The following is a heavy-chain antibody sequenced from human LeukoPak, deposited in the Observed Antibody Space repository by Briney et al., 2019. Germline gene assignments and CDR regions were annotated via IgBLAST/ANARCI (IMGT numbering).Heavy chain of an antibody. Sequence: ASVKVSCKASGYTFTGYYMHWVRQAPGQGLEWMGWINPNSGGTNYAQKFQDRVTMTRDTSISTAYMELSRLRSDDTAVYYCAREIPVYCSGGSCYLWGQGTLVTVSS. J-gene: IGHJ4*02. CDR2: INPNSGGT. D-gene: IGHD2-15*01. CDR1: GYTFTGYY. V-gene: IGHV1-2*02. CDR3: AREIPVYCSGGSCYL.